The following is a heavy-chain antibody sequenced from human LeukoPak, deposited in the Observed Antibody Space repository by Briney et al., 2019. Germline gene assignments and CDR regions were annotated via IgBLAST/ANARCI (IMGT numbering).Heavy chain of an antibody. J-gene: IGHJ2*01. Sequence: SETLSLTCAVYGGSFSGYYWSWIRQPPGKGLEWIGYIYYSGSSNYNPSLKSRVTISVDTSKNQFSLKLSSVTAADTAVYYCARDGRSDWYGWYFDFWGRGTLVTVSS. CDR1: GGSFSGYY. CDR3: ARDGRSDWYGWYFDF. CDR2: IYYSGSS. D-gene: IGHD6-19*01. V-gene: IGHV4-59*01.